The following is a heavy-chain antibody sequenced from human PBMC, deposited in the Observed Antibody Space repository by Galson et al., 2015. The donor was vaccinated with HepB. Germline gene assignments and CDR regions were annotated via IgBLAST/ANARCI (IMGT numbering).Heavy chain of an antibody. D-gene: IGHD3-22*01. Sequence: SVKVSCKASGYTFTSYYMHWVRQAHGQGIEWMGIINPSGGSTSYAQKFQGRVTMTRDTSTSTVYMELSSLRSEDTAVYYCARVSSPPVRGDSSGWVDYWGQGTLVTVSS. V-gene: IGHV1-46*03. CDR3: ARVSSPPVRGDSSGWVDY. J-gene: IGHJ4*02. CDR1: GYTFTSYY. CDR2: INPSGGST.